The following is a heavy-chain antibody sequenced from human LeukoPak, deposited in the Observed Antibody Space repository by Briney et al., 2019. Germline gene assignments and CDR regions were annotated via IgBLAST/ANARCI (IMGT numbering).Heavy chain of an antibody. CDR1: GGSISSGGYY. J-gene: IGHJ4*02. CDR2: IYYSGST. CDR3: ARVTSSGYDYLFFDY. D-gene: IGHD5-12*01. Sequence: SETLSLTCTVSGGSISSGGYYWSWIRQHPGKGLEWIGYIYYSGSTYYNPSLKSRVTISVDTSKNQFSLKLSSVTAADTAVYYCARVTSSGYDYLFFDYWGQGTLVTVPS. V-gene: IGHV4-31*03.